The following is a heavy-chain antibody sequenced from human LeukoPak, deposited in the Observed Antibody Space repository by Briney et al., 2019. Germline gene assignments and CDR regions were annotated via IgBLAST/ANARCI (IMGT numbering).Heavy chain of an antibody. D-gene: IGHD3-16*02. Sequence: GASVTVSCKASGYTFTSYYMHRVRQAPGQGLEWMGLINPSGGSTSYAQKFQGRVTMTRDTSTSTVYMELSSLRSEDTAVYYCARDRDYVWGSYRLLFDYWGQGTLVTVSS. CDR1: GYTFTSYY. CDR3: ARDRDYVWGSYRLLFDY. CDR2: INPSGGST. J-gene: IGHJ4*02. V-gene: IGHV1-46*01.